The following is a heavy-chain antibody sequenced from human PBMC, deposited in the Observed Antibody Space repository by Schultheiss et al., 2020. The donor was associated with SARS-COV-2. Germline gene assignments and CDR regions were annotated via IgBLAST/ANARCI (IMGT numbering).Heavy chain of an antibody. D-gene: IGHD3-3*01. CDR1: GFTFSSYS. Sequence: GGSLRLSCAASGFTFSSYSMNWVRQAPGKGLEWVSYISSSSSTIYYADSVKGRFTISRDNAKNSLYLQMNSLRAEDTAVYYCARGPLQYYDFWSGYLHSGDILTGYQPYYFDYWGQGTLVTVSS. V-gene: IGHV3-48*01. CDR2: ISSSSSTI. CDR3: ARGPLQYYDFWSGYLHSGDILTGYQPYYFDY. J-gene: IGHJ4*02.